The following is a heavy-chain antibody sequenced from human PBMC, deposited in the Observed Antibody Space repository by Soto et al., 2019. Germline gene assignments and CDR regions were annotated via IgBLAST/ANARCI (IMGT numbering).Heavy chain of an antibody. CDR3: ARDSSGSNWFDP. D-gene: IGHD6-19*01. J-gene: IGHJ5*02. CDR2: IIPILGIA. V-gene: IGHV1-46*01. CDR1: GYTFTGYY. Sequence: ASVKVSCKASGYTFTGYYMHWVRQAPGQGLEWMGWIIPILGIANYAQKFQGRVTMTRDTSTSTVYMELSSLRSEDTAVYYCARDSSGSNWFDPWGQGTLVTVSS.